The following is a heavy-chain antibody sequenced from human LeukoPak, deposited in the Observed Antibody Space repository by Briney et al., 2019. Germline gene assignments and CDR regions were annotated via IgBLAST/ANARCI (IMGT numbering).Heavy chain of an antibody. CDR1: GYTFTGYF. CDR2: INPNSGGT. CDR3: ASSSNWPPDFDY. J-gene: IGHJ4*02. V-gene: IGHV1-2*02. Sequence: ASAKVSCKASGYTFTGYFMHAVRQAPGQRVEWMGWINPNSGGTNSAQNFQGRVTMTRDTSINTAYMELSRLRSDDTAVYYCASSSNWPPDFDYWGQGTLVTVSS. D-gene: IGHD1-1*01.